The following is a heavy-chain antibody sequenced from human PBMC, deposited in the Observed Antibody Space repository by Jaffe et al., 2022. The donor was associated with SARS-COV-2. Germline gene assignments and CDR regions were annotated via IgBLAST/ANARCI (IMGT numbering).Heavy chain of an antibody. CDR3: VKAASGSFDFDY. V-gene: IGHV3-7*03. CDR2: IKRDGSEK. Sequence: EVHLVESGGGLVQPGGSLRLSCTASGFTFSNYWMSWVRQAPGKGLEWVATIKRDGSEKVYVDSVKGRFTISRDDAKNSLYLQMTSLRAEDTAIYYCVKAASGSFDFDYWGQGALATVSS. CDR1: GFTFSNYW. J-gene: IGHJ4*02. D-gene: IGHD6-19*01.